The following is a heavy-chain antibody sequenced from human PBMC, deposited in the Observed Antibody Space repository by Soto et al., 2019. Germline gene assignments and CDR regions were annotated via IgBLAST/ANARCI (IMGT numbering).Heavy chain of an antibody. J-gene: IGHJ4*02. Sequence: PSETLRLSCAASGFTFSSYAMSWVRQAPGKGLEWVSAISGSGGSTYYADSVKGRFTISRDNSKNTLYLQMNSLRAEDTAVYYCXKVASYYDSSGYYYGDYWGQGTLVTVSS. CDR3: XKVASYYDSSGYYYGDY. CDR2: ISGSGGST. CDR1: GFTFSSYA. V-gene: IGHV3-23*01. D-gene: IGHD3-22*01.